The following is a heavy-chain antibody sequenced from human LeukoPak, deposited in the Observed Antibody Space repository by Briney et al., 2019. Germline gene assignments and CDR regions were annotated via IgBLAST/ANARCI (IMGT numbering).Heavy chain of an antibody. D-gene: IGHD3-10*01. CDR3: AKMGKTENHYGSGRFSYYYYMDV. CDR1: GFTFSSYG. J-gene: IGHJ6*03. V-gene: IGHV3-30*18. CDR2: ISYDGSIR. Sequence: GGSLRLSCAASGFTFSSYGMHWVRLAPGKGLEWVAVISYDGSIRHYADSVKGRFTISRDISKNTLYLQMNSLRPEDTAVYYCAKMGKTENHYGSGRFSYYYYMDVWGKGTTVTISS.